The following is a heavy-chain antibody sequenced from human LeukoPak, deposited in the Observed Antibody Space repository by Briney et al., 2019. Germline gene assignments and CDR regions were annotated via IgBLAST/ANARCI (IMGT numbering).Heavy chain of an antibody. CDR1: GDPISSNYC. CDR3: ARALGEGGATLYYYYGMDV. D-gene: IGHD1-26*01. Sequence: SETLSLTCAVSGDPISSNYCWRWVRQFPGKGLEWIGEVYRRGSTSYNPSLKSRVVISIDKSKNQYSLNLNSVTAADTAVYYCARALGEGGATLYYYYGMDVWGQGTTVTVSS. V-gene: IGHV4-4*02. CDR2: VYRRGST. J-gene: IGHJ6*02.